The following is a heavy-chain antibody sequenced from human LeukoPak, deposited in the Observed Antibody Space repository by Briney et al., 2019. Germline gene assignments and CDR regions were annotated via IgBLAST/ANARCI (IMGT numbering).Heavy chain of an antibody. CDR1: GGSFSGYY. D-gene: IGHD6-19*01. Sequence: SETLSLTCAVYGGSFSGYYWSWIRQPPGKGLEWIGEINHSGSTNYNPSLKSRVTISVDTSKNQFSLKLSSVTAADTAVYYCARGVGIAVAGTLRSFDYWGQGTLVTASS. CDR3: ARGVGIAVAGTLRSFDY. V-gene: IGHV4-34*01. J-gene: IGHJ4*02. CDR2: INHSGST.